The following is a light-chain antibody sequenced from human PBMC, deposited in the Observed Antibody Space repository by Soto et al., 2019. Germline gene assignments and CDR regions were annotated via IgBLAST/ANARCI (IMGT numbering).Light chain of an antibody. CDR2: GAS. V-gene: IGKV3-20*01. CDR1: QSVAKNY. CDR3: QQYGSSPLT. J-gene: IGKJ4*01. Sequence: EIVLTQSPGTLSLSPGERASLSCRASQSVAKNYLAWYQQKPGQALRLLISGASSRATGIPDRFSGSGSGTDFTLTVSRLEAEDFAVYFCQQYGSSPLTFGGGTRVEIK.